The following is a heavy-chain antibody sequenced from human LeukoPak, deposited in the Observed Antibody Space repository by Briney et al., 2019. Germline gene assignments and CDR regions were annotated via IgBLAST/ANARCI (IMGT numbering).Heavy chain of an antibody. J-gene: IGHJ6*03. Sequence: GGSLRLSCAASGFTFSSSWMTWVRQAPGKGLEWVASINQDGGEIHYVDSVKGRFTISRDNAKNSLYLQMNSLRADDTAVYYCARGNYYYYMDVWGKGTTVTVSS. CDR3: ARGNYYYYMDV. CDR1: GFTFSSSW. CDR2: INQDGGEI. V-gene: IGHV3-7*03.